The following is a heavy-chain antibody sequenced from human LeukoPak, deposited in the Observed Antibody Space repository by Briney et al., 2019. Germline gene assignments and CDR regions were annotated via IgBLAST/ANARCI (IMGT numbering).Heavy chain of an antibody. D-gene: IGHD1-7*01. CDR1: GYRFTDYW. CDR3: ARGAAGTIPDYYYYFGMDI. J-gene: IGHJ6*02. V-gene: IGHV5-51*01. Sequence: GESLKISCKGSGYRFTDYWIGWVRQMPGKGLEWMGIIYPGDSDTRYSPSFQGQVTISVDKSINTAHLQWGSLKASDTAMYYCARGAAGTIPDYYYYFGMDIWGQGTTVTVSS. CDR2: IYPGDSDT.